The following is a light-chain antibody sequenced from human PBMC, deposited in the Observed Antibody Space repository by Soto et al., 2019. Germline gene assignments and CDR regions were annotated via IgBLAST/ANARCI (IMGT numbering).Light chain of an antibody. Sequence: QSVLTQPPSVSVAPGQTVTISCTGSSSKIGAGYEVHWYHHIPGTAHNLLVSANTTRPSGVPDRLSATKSGTSASLAITGLQAEDEAHYYCQSYDRRLTAYVFGTGTKLTVL. CDR1: SSKIGAGYE. V-gene: IGLV1-40*01. CDR3: QSYDRRLTAYV. J-gene: IGLJ1*01. CDR2: ANT.